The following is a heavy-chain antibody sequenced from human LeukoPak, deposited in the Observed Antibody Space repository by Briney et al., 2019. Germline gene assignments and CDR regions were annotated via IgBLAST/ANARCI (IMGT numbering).Heavy chain of an antibody. D-gene: IGHD1-26*01. J-gene: IGHJ3*02. CDR1: GFTFSSYW. Sequence: TPGGSLRLSCAASGFTFSSYWMHWVRQAPGKGLEWVSSISSISSYIYYADSVKGRFTVSRDKAKNSLYLQMDSLRAEDTAVYYCARDPSGTYYPRVSGALDIWDQGTMVTVSS. V-gene: IGHV3-21*01. CDR2: ISSISSYI. CDR3: ARDPSGTYYPRVSGALDI.